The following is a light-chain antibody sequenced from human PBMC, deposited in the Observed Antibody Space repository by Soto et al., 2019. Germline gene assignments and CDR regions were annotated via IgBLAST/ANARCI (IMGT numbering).Light chain of an antibody. Sequence: DIQMTQSPSSLSASVGDRVTITCRASQGIRIDLAWYQQKPGKAPKRLIYAASSLQGGVPSRFSGSGSGTEFTLTIISLQPEDLATYYCLQHNTYPLTFGQGTTVEIK. J-gene: IGKJ1*01. CDR1: QGIRID. CDR2: AAS. V-gene: IGKV1-17*01. CDR3: LQHNTYPLT.